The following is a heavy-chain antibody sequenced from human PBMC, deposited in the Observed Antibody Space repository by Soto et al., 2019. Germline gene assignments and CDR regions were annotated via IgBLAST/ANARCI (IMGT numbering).Heavy chain of an antibody. J-gene: IGHJ3*02. CDR1: GFIFSTYW. CDR3: ARERDDAFDI. Sequence: PGGSLRLSCAASGFIFSTYWMHWVRQAPGKGLVWVSRINSDGSITTYADSVKGRFTISRDNAKSTLYLQMNSLRAEDTTVYYCARERDDAFDIWGQGTMVTVSS. CDR2: INSDGSIT. V-gene: IGHV3-74*01.